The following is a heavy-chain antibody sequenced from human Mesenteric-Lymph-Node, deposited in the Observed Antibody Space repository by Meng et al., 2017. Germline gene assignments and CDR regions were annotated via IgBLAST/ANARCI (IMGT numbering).Heavy chain of an antibody. D-gene: IGHD6-19*01. CDR1: GFSLSTSGVG. Sequence: SGPTLVKPTQSLTLTCTFSGFSLSTSGVGVGWIRQPPGKALEWLALIFWDDDKRHSPSLKRRLTITKDTSKNQVVLTMTNMDPVDTATYYCARVGSGWFYFDSWGQGILVTVSS. J-gene: IGHJ4*02. CDR3: ARVGSGWFYFDS. CDR2: IFWDDDK. V-gene: IGHV2-5*02.